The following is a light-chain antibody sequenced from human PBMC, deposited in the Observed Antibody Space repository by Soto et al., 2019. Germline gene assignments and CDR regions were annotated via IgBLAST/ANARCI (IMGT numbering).Light chain of an antibody. Sequence: ALTQPRSVSGSPGQSVTISCTGTSSDVGSYKYVSWYQHHPGKAPKLMIFDVNKRPSGVPDRFSGSNSGNAASLTISGLQPEDEADYFCCSFVDSDTVLFGGGTKLTVL. J-gene: IGLJ3*02. V-gene: IGLV2-11*01. CDR3: CSFVDSDTVL. CDR2: DVN. CDR1: SSDVGSYKY.